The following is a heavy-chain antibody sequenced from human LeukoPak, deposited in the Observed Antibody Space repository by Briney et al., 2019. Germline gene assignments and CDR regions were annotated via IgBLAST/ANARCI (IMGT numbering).Heavy chain of an antibody. CDR1: GYTFTGYY. V-gene: IGHV1-2*06. CDR3: AIVVNQKDAFGI. J-gene: IGHJ3*02. D-gene: IGHD3-22*01. CDR2: INPNSGGT. Sequence: ASVKVSCKASGYTFTGYYMHWVRQAPGQGLEWMGRINPNSGGTNYAQKFQGRVTMTRDTSISTAYMELSRLRSDDTAVYYCAIVVNQKDAFGIWGQGTMVTVSS.